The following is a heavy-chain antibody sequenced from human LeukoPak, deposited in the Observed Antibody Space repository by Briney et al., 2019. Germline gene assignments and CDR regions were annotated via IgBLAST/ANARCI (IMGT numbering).Heavy chain of an antibody. CDR3: ARGDSRKNAFDI. CDR2: IYYSGST. CDR1: GGSISSYY. V-gene: IGHV4-59*01. Sequence: SETLSLTCTASGGSISSYYWSWIRQPPGKGLEWIGYIYYSGSTNYNPSLKSRVTISVDTSKNQFSLKLSSVTAADTAVYYCARGDSRKNAFDIWGQGTMVTVSS. J-gene: IGHJ3*02. D-gene: IGHD6-13*01.